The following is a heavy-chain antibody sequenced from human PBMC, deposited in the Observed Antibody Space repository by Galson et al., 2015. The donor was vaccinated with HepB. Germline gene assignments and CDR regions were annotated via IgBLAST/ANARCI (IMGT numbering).Heavy chain of an antibody. CDR3: AKDTSYTSGGAFDI. J-gene: IGHJ3*02. CDR2: ISGGGGNS. Sequence: SLRLSCAASGFTFSSYAMSWVRQAPGKGLEWVSVISGGGGNSHYADSVKGRFTTSRDNSRNTLYLQMNSLRAEDTAIYYCAKDTSYTSGGAFDIWGQGTMLTVSS. V-gene: IGHV3-23*01. CDR1: GFTFSSYA. D-gene: IGHD3-22*01.